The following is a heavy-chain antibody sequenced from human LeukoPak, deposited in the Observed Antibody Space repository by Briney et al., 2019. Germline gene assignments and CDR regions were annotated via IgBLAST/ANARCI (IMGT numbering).Heavy chain of an antibody. CDR3: ARGIVSAGVDY. CDR1: GGSMSSGGYF. CDR2: IYYTGST. D-gene: IGHD6-13*01. J-gene: IGHJ4*02. Sequence: PSQTLSLTCTVSGGSMSSGGYFWSWIRQHPGKGLEWIGYIYYTGSTYYNPSLKSRVTISIDTSKNQLSLKLSSVTAADTAVYYCARGIVSAGVDYWGQGTLVTVSS. V-gene: IGHV4-31*03.